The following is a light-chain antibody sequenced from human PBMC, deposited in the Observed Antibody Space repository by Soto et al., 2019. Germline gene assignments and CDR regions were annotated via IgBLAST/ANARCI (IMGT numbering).Light chain of an antibody. J-gene: IGLJ1*01. CDR1: SSVFGHYDY. Sequence: QSALTQPASVSGSPGQSITISCTGSSSVFGHYDYVSWFQQHPGRAPTLLIYDVTYRPSGVSNRFSGAKSGSTASLTISGLRTEDEANYYCSSYTGTSTQVFGTGTKLTVL. CDR3: SSYTGTSTQV. CDR2: DVT. V-gene: IGLV2-14*03.